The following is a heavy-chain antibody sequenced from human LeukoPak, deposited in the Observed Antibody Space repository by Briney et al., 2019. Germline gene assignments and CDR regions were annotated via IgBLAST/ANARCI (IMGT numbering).Heavy chain of an antibody. V-gene: IGHV1-2*02. CDR1: GYTFTGYY. CDR3: ARRLGTGTTLGY. CDR2: INPNSGGT. D-gene: IGHD1-1*01. Sequence: GASGKVSCKTSGYTFTGYYIHWVRQAPGQGLERMGWINPNSGGTNYAQNFQGTVTMTRDTSTSTAYMELSSLRSDDTAVYYCARRLGTGTTLGYWGQGTLVTVSS. J-gene: IGHJ4*02.